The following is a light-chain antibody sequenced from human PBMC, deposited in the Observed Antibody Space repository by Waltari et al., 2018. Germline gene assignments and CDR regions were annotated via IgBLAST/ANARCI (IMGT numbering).Light chain of an antibody. CDR1: QSVTRA. CDR3: QHYLRLPVT. J-gene: IGKJ1*01. CDR2: GAS. V-gene: IGKV3-20*01. Sequence: SCRTSQSVTRALAWSQQKPGQAPRLLIYGASNRATGIPDRFSGSGSGTDFSLTISSLEPEDFAVYYCQHYLRLPVTFGQGTKVEVK.